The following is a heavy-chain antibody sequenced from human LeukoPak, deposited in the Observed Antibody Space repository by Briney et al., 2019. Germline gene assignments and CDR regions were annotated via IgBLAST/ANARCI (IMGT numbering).Heavy chain of an antibody. Sequence: GGSLRLSCAASGFTFSDYYMSWVRQAPGKGLEWVSVISATDGSTYYADSVKGRFTISRDNSKNTLYLQMNSLRAEDTAVYYCARGDDYGDYADYFDYWGQGTLVTVSS. J-gene: IGHJ4*02. D-gene: IGHD4-17*01. V-gene: IGHV3-23*01. CDR1: GFTFSDYY. CDR3: ARGDDYGDYADYFDY. CDR2: ISATDGST.